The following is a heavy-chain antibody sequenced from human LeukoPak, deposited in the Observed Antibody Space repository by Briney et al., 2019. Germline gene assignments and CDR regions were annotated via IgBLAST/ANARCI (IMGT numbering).Heavy chain of an antibody. V-gene: IGHV4-59*08. D-gene: IGHD3-22*01. CDR3: ARRASSGYYYLED. CDR1: GGSISSYY. CDR2: FYYSGST. Sequence: PSETLSLTCSVSGGSISSYYWSWIRQPPGKGLEWIGYFYYSGSTNYNPSLMSRVTISVDTSKNQFSLKLSSVTAADTAVYYCARRASSGYYYLEDWGQGTLVTVSS. J-gene: IGHJ4*02.